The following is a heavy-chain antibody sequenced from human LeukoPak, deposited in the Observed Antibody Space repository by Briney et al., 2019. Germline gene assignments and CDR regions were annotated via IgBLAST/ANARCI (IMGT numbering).Heavy chain of an antibody. CDR1: GLTFSDYI. Sequence: GGSLRLSCAASGLTFSDYILDWVRQAPGKGLEWVGRIRRGTNSYTTEYAASVEGRFTISRDDSKNSLYLHMNSLKTEDTAVYHCTRDGGEGGNSAFDIWGQGTMVTVSS. V-gene: IGHV3-72*01. CDR3: TRDGGEGGNSAFDI. D-gene: IGHD4-23*01. CDR2: IRRGTNSYTT. J-gene: IGHJ3*02.